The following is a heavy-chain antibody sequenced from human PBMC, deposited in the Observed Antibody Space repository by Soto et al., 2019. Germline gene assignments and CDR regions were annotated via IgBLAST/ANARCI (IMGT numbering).Heavy chain of an antibody. J-gene: IGHJ6*03. Sequence: QVQLQQWGAGLLKPSETLSLTCAVYGGSFSGYYWSWIRQPPGKGLEWIGEINHSGSTNYNPSLKSRVTITVDTSKNQFSLKLSSVTAADTAVYYCARGQREVLCFGAGYYYYMDVWGKGTTVTVSS. V-gene: IGHV4-34*01. D-gene: IGHD3-10*01. CDR2: INHSGST. CDR3: ARGQREVLCFGAGYYYYMDV. CDR1: GGSFSGYY.